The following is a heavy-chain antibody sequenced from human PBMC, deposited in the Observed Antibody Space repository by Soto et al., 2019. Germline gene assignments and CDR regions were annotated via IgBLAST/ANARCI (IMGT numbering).Heavy chain of an antibody. CDR2: ISAYNGNT. Sequence: QVQLVQSGAEVKKPGASVKVSCKASGYTFTSYGISWVRQAPGQGVEWMGWISAYNGNTNYAQKLQGRVTITTDTSTSTAYMELRSLRSDDTAVYYCARDTEEQLRLSLFDYWGQGTLVTVSS. J-gene: IGHJ4*02. V-gene: IGHV1-18*04. CDR1: GYTFTSYG. D-gene: IGHD6-6*01. CDR3: ARDTEEQLRLSLFDY.